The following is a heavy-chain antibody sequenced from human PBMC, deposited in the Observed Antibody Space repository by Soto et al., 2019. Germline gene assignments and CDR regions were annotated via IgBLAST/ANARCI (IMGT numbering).Heavy chain of an antibody. CDR3: ARDCSGGSCYLEAYGYYMDA. J-gene: IGHJ6*03. V-gene: IGHV1-18*01. Sequence: GASVKVSCKASGYTFTSYGISWVRQAPGQGLEWMGWISAYNGNTNYAQKLQGRVTMTTDTSTSTAYMELRSLRSDDTAVYYCARDCSGGSCYLEAYGYYMDAWGKGTTVTVSS. D-gene: IGHD2-15*01. CDR2: ISAYNGNT. CDR1: GYTFTSYG.